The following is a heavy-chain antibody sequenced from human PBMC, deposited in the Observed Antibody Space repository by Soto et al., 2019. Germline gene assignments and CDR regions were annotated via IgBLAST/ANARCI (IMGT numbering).Heavy chain of an antibody. D-gene: IGHD1-20*01. Sequence: VNLPRKASVYTHSVSHVNRLRQASGQGPEGMGWMNAKSGDTFFPQRFQGKFNMTWDTSLSTAYMEVGSLTSDDTAIYYCARGNPFNCPGFDVWGQGTTVTVSS. CDR3: ARGNPFNCPGFDV. CDR2: MNAKSGDT. J-gene: IGHJ6*02. V-gene: IGHV1-8*01. CDR1: VYTHSVSH.